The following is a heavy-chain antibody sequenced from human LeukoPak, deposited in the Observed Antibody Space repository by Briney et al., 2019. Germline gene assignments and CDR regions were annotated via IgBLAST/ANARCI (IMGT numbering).Heavy chain of an antibody. V-gene: IGHV4-39*07. Sequence: SETLSLTCTVSGGSISSSTYYWGWIREPPGKGLEWIGTIYYTESTLYNSPSLKSRLTISVDTYKNQFSLKLTSMTAADTAVYYCARDGPEWGYGNYDSSGYYYVMWGQGTLVTVSS. CDR1: GGSISSSTYY. D-gene: IGHD3-22*01. CDR3: ARDGPEWGYGNYDSSGYYYVM. CDR2: IYYTEST. J-gene: IGHJ4*02.